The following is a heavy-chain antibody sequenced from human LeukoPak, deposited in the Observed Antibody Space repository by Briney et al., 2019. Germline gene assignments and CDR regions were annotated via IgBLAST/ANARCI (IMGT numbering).Heavy chain of an antibody. CDR2: ITGNGGNT. D-gene: IGHD4/OR15-4a*01. CDR3: AKEYGGFDY. Sequence: PGGSLRLSCAASGFTFSSYGMSWVRQAPGKGLEWVSAITGNGGNTFYADSVKGRFTISRDNSKNTMYLQMNSLRAEDTALYYCAKEYGGFDYWGQGTLVTVSS. J-gene: IGHJ4*02. CDR1: GFTFSSYG. V-gene: IGHV3-23*01.